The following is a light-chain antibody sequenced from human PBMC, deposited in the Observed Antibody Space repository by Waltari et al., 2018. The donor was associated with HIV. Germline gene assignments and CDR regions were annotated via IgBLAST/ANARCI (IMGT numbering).Light chain of an antibody. Sequence: QSVLTQPPSVSAAPVQQVPISCSGSTSTRGDNFLTGFQQFPGTAPKLPIYEDDQRPSWFPDRFTGFKSGTSRTLVITGLQTGDEAVYYCGTWDTSLSAVVFGGGTNLTVL. CDR3: GTWDTSLSAVV. CDR2: EDD. V-gene: IGLV1-51*02. CDR1: TSTRGDNF. J-gene: IGLJ3*02.